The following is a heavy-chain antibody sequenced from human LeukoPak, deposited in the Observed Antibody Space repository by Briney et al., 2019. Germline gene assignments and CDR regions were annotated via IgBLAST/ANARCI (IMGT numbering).Heavy chain of an antibody. V-gene: IGHV3-21*01. CDR2: INVITGYI. Sequence: GGSLRLSCAASGFSFENYNMNWVRQAPGKGLEWVAYINVITGYIYYADSLKGRFTISRDNAKKSLFLEMNSLRAEDTAVYYCARPRPGYYMDVWGKGTTVTVSS. CDR1: GFSFENYN. J-gene: IGHJ6*03. CDR3: ARPRPGYYMDV. D-gene: IGHD6-13*01.